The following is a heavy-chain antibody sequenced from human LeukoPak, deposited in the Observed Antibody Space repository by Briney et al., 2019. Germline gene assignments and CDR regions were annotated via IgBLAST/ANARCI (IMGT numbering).Heavy chain of an antibody. CDR2: ISYHGVNK. CDR1: GFTFSSYT. V-gene: IGHV3-30-3*01. D-gene: IGHD2-2*02. CDR3: ARDGMALYRRDYLDS. J-gene: IGHJ4*02. Sequence: GESLRLSCAASGFTFSSYTMHWVRQAPGKGLEWVADISYHGVNKHYADSVEGRFTISRDNSKNTLLLQMYTLRGADTAVYYCARDGMALYRRDYLDSWGQGTLVTVSS.